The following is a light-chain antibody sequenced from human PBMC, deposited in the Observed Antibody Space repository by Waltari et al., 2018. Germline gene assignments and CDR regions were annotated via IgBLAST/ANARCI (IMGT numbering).Light chain of an antibody. J-gene: IGLJ1*01. Sequence: QSALTQPASVSGSPGQSITISCTGTSSDVGNYKYVSWYQQKPGKAPKLMIYDVSNRLSGVSYRFSGSKSGNTASLTIAGLQAEDEADYYCSSYTSSSSFVFGSGTTVTVL. CDR1: SSDVGNYKY. CDR3: SSYTSSSSFV. CDR2: DVS. V-gene: IGLV2-14*03.